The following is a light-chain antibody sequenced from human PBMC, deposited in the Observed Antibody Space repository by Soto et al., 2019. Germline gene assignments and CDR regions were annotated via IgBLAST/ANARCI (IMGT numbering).Light chain of an antibody. J-gene: IGKJ1*01. V-gene: IGKV4-1*01. CDR2: WAS. Sequence: DIVMTQSPDSLAVSLGERATINCKSSQSVLYSPNNKNYLAWYQQKQGQPPKLLVYWASTRESGVPDRFSGSGSGTDFTLTISSLQAEDVAVYYCQQYVSPPQNFGQGTKVEIK. CDR3: QQYVSPPQN. CDR1: QSVLYSPNNKNY.